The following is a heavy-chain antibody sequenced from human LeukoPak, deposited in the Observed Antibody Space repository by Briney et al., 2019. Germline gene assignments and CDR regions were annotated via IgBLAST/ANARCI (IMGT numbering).Heavy chain of an antibody. CDR3: ARHEGSGSYYSY. CDR1: GYSFTTYW. J-gene: IGHJ4*02. D-gene: IGHD1-26*01. Sequence: PGESLKISCKGSGYSFTTYWIAWVRQMPGRGLEWMGIISPDDSEIRYSPSFRAQVTISADKSTSTAYLQWSRLKASDTAIYYCARHEGSGSYYSYWGQGTLVTVS. CDR2: ISPDDSEI. V-gene: IGHV5-51*01.